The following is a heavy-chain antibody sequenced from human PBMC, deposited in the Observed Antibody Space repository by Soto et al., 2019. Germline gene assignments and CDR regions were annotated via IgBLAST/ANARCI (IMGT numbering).Heavy chain of an antibody. D-gene: IGHD2-2*01. CDR3: ARKPPVSVVVPAAGDY. Sequence: SETLSLTCAVYGGSFSGYYWSWIRQPPGKGLEWIGEINHSGSTNYNPSLKSRVTISVDTSKNQFSLKLSSVTAADTAVYYCARKPPVSVVVPAAGDYWGQGTLVTVSS. CDR1: GGSFSGYY. J-gene: IGHJ4*02. V-gene: IGHV4-34*01. CDR2: INHSGST.